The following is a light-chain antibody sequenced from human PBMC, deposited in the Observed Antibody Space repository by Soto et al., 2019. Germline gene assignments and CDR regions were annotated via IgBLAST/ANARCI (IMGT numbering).Light chain of an antibody. CDR1: SSDVGGYNY. CDR3: NSYTSSSTRV. V-gene: IGLV2-14*01. Sequence: QSVLTQPASVSGSPGQSITISCTGTSSDVGGYNYVSWYQQHPGKAPKLMIYEVNNRPSGVSHRFSGSKSGNTASLTISGLQAEDEADYYCNSYTSSSTRVFGGGTKLTVL. J-gene: IGLJ2*01. CDR2: EVN.